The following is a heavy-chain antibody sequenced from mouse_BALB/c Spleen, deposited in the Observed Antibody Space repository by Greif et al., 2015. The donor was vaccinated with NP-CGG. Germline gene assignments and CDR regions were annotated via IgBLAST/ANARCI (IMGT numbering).Heavy chain of an antibody. CDR2: IYPGDGDT. CDR1: GYAFSSYW. CDR3: ARSKKYGNYVGYAMDY. V-gene: IGHV1-80*01. D-gene: IGHD2-10*02. J-gene: IGHJ4*01. Sequence: ESGAELVRPGSSVKVSCKASGYAFSSYWMNWVKQRPGQGLEWIGQIYPGDGDTNYDGKFKGKATLTADKSSSTAYMQLSSLTSEDSAVYFCARSKKYGNYVGYAMDYWGQGTSVTVSS.